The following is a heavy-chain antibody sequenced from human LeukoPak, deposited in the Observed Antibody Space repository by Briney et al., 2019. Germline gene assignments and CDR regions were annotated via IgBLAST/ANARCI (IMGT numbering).Heavy chain of an antibody. CDR3: ARDRVSSMVRGVIITYWFDP. CDR1: GYTFTSYA. CDR2: INAGNGNT. V-gene: IGHV1-3*01. J-gene: IGHJ5*02. Sequence: ASVKVSCKASGYTFTSYAMHRVRQAPGQRLEWMGWINAGNGNTKYSQKFQGRVTITRDTSASTAYMELSSLRSEDTAVYYCARDRVSSMVRGVIITYWFDPWGQGTLVTVSS. D-gene: IGHD3-10*01.